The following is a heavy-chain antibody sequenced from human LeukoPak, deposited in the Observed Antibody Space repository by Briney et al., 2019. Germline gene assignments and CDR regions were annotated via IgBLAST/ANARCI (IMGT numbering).Heavy chain of an antibody. CDR2: INPNSGGT. Sequence: GASVKVSCKTSGYSFTNYPIYWVRQAPGQRLEWMGWINPNSGGTNYAQKLQGRVTMTRDTSISTAYMELSRLRSDDTAVYYCARGEPFDYWGQGTLVTVSS. CDR3: ARGEPFDY. D-gene: IGHD1-14*01. CDR1: GYSFTNYP. V-gene: IGHV1-2*02. J-gene: IGHJ4*02.